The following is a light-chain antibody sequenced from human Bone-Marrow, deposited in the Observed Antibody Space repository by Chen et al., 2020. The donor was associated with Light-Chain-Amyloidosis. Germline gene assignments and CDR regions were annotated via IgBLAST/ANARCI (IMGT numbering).Light chain of an antibody. CDR1: SSDVGGDNH. Sequence: QSALTQPAFVSGSPGQSITISCTGTSSDVGGDNHVSWYQQHPDKAPKLMIYEVTNRPSRVPDRFSGSKSDNTASLTISGLQTEDEADYFCSSYTITNTLVFGSGTRVTVL. V-gene: IGLV2-14*01. J-gene: IGLJ1*01. CDR2: EVT. CDR3: SSYTITNTLV.